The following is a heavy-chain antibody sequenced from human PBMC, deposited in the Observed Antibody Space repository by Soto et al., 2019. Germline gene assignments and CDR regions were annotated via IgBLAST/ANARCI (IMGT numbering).Heavy chain of an antibody. CDR2: IYYSGST. Sequence: PSETLSLTCTVSGCSISSGGYYWSWIRQHPGKGLEWIGYIYYSGSTYYNPSLKSRVTISVDTSKNQFSLKLSSATAADTAVYYCAREGGGIAAAGKGGQFDPWGQGTLVTVSS. J-gene: IGHJ5*02. V-gene: IGHV4-31*03. D-gene: IGHD6-13*01. CDR1: GCSISSGGYY. CDR3: AREGGGIAAAGKGGQFDP.